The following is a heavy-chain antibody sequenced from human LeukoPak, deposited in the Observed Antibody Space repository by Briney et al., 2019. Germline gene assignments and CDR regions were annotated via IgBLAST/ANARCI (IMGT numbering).Heavy chain of an antibody. CDR1: GFTFSSYW. CDR3: ARESQYCSGGSCYSGAFDI. CDR2: IKQDGSEK. Sequence: GGSLRLSCAASGFTFSSYWMSWVRQAPGKGLEWEANIKQDGSEKYYVDSVKGRFTISRDNAKNSLYLQMNSLRAEDTAAYYCARESQYCSGGSCYSGAFDIWGQGTMVTVSS. D-gene: IGHD2-15*01. J-gene: IGHJ3*02. V-gene: IGHV3-7*01.